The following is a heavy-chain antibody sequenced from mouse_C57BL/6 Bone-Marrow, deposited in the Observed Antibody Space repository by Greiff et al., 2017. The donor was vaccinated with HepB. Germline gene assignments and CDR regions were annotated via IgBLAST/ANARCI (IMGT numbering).Heavy chain of an antibody. CDR3: VAYYYGSSPWYFDV. CDR1: GFTFNTYA. J-gene: IGHJ1*03. CDR2: IRSKSSNYAT. Sequence: EVQLQESGGGLVQPKGSLKLSCAASGFTFNTYAMHWVRQAPGKGLEWVARIRSKSSNYATYYADSVKDRFTISRDDSQSMLYLQMNNLKTEDTAMYYCVAYYYGSSPWYFDVWGTGTTVTVSS. D-gene: IGHD1-1*01. V-gene: IGHV10-3*01.